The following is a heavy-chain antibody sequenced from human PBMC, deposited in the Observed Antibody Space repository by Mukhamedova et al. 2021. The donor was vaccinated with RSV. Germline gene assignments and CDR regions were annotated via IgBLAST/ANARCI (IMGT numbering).Heavy chain of an antibody. CDR2: ISSSASNI. Sequence: VSSISSSASNIYYADSVKGRFTISRDNTKNSLYLQMNSLRAEDTAMYYCARGWSTPDYWGQGTLVTVSP. CDR3: ARGWSTPDY. V-gene: IGHV3-21*01. D-gene: IGHD5/OR15-5a*01. J-gene: IGHJ4*02.